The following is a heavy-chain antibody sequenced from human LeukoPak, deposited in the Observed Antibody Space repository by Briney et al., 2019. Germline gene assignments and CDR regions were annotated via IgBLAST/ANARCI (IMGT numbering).Heavy chain of an antibody. J-gene: IGHJ4*02. Sequence: VASVKVSCKASGYTFTSYGISWVRQAPGQGLEWMGWISAYNGNTNYAQKLQGRVTMTEDTSIDTAYMELSSLRSEDTAVYYCAGRQYSYDNSGFYYNFDYWGQGTLVTVSS. D-gene: IGHD3-22*01. CDR3: AGRQYSYDNSGFYYNFDY. CDR2: ISAYNGNT. CDR1: GYTFTSYG. V-gene: IGHV1-18*01.